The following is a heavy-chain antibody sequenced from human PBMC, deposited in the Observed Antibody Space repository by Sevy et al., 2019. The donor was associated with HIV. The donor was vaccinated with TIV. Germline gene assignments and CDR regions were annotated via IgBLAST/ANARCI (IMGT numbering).Heavy chain of an antibody. J-gene: IGHJ2*01. D-gene: IGHD4-4*01. CDR3: AREGTAEKSKDWYLDL. V-gene: IGHV3-30*03. Sequence: GGSLRLSCAASGFTFSNYGIHWVRQAPGKGLDWVAVISDDGTNKFFTDSVKGRFTISRDNSKKTVYLQMDSLRIDDTAVNYGAREGTAEKSKDWYLDLWGRGTLVTVSS. CDR1: GFTFSNYG. CDR2: ISDDGTNK.